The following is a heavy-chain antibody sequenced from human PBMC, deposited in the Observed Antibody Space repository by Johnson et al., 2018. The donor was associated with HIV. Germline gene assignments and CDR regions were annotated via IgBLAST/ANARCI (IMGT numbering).Heavy chain of an antibody. D-gene: IGHD6-13*01. Sequence: VQLVESGGGLVQPGESLRLSCAASGFTFSSYAMSWVRQAPGKGLDWVSAISGSGGSTYYADSVKGRFTISRDSSNNTLYLQMNSLRAEDTAIYYCAKGRYSSSWYLAGAFDIWGQGTMVTVSS. V-gene: IGHV3-23*04. CDR1: GFTFSSYA. CDR3: AKGRYSSSWYLAGAFDI. CDR2: ISGSGGST. J-gene: IGHJ3*02.